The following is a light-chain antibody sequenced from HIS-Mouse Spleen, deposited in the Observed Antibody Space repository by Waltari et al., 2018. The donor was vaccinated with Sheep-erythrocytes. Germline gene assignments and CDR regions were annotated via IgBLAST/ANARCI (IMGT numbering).Light chain of an antibody. J-gene: IGLJ3*02. Sequence: QSALTQPPSASGSPGQSVTISCTGTSSYVGGYNYVSWYQQHPGKAPKLMIYEVSKRPSGVPDRFSGSKSGNTASLTVSGLQAEDEADYYCSSYAGSSTPWVFGGGTKLTVL. CDR2: EVS. CDR3: SSYAGSSTPWV. V-gene: IGLV2-8*01. CDR1: SSYVGGYNY.